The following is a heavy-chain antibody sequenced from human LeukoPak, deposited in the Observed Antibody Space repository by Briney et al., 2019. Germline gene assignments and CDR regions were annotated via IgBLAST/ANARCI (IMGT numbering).Heavy chain of an antibody. Sequence: GGSLRLSCAASGFTFSSYAMSWVRQAPGKGLEWVSAISGSGGSTYYADSVKGRFTISRDNSKNTLYLQMNSLRAEDTAVYYCARDRVRYYGSGSYYSDYWGQGTLVTVSS. J-gene: IGHJ4*02. CDR3: ARDRVRYYGSGSYYSDY. CDR2: ISGSGGST. V-gene: IGHV3-23*01. CDR1: GFTFSSYA. D-gene: IGHD3-10*01.